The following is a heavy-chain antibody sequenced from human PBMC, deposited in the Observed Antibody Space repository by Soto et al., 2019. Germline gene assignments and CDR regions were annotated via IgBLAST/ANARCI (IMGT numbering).Heavy chain of an antibody. D-gene: IGHD3-9*01. J-gene: IGHJ6*02. V-gene: IGHV3-53*01. CDR3: AREQDDILTGYYGGMDV. Sequence: GESLKISCAASGFTVSSNYMSWVRQAPGKGLEWVSVIYSGGSTYYADSVKGRFTISRDNSKNTLYLQMNSLRAEDTAVYYCAREQDDILTGYYGGMDVWGQGTTVTVSS. CDR1: GFTVSSNY. CDR2: IYSGGST.